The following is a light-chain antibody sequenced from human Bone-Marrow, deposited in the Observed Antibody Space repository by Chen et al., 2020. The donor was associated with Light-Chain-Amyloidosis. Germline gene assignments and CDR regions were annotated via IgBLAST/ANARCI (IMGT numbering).Light chain of an antibody. J-gene: IGLJ3*02. CDR3: QVWDRGSDHPV. CDR1: NIGSTS. V-gene: IGLV3-21*02. CDR2: DDS. Sequence: SSVLTQPPSVSVAPGQTATLACGGNNIGSTSVHWYQHTPGQAPLLVVYDDSDRPSGIPERLAGSYSGNTAALTSRRGEAGDEADYYCQVWDRGSDHPVFGGGTKLTVL.